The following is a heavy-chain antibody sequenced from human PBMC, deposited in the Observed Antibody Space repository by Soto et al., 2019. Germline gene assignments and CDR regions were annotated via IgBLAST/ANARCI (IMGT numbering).Heavy chain of an antibody. CDR3: ARRKGTYEYSDS. V-gene: IGHV5-51*01. CDR1: GFSFASSW. D-gene: IGHD5-12*01. CDR2: IYPGDSDT. J-gene: IGHJ4*02. Sequence: GESLKISCKDSGFSFASSWIGWVRQMPGKGLEWMGVIYPGDSDTRYSPSFQGQVTISADKSISTAYLQWNSLKASDTAIYYCARRKGTYEYSDSWGQGTLVTVSS.